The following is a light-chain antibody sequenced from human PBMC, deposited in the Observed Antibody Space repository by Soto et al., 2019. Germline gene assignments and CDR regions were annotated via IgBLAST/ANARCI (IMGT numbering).Light chain of an antibody. CDR3: QQYADWPRT. Sequence: EIVLTQSPATLSVSPGKRATPSCRASQSVSGNLAWYQQKPGQAPRLLIYGASTRATGIPARFSGSGSGTEFTLTISSLQSGDFAVYYCQQYADWPRTFGQGTKVDIK. V-gene: IGKV3-15*01. CDR2: GAS. CDR1: QSVSGN. J-gene: IGKJ1*01.